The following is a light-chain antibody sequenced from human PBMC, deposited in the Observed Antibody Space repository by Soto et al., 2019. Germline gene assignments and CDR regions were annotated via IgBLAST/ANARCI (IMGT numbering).Light chain of an antibody. J-gene: IGKJ1*01. CDR3: QQYNSYWT. CDR1: QSISSW. CDR2: KAS. Sequence: DIQMTQSPSPLSASVGDRVTITCRASQSISSWLAWYQQKPGKAPKLLIYKASSLESGVPSRFSGSGSGPEFTLTISSLQPDEFATYYWQQYNSYWTFGQWTKVEIK. V-gene: IGKV1-5*03.